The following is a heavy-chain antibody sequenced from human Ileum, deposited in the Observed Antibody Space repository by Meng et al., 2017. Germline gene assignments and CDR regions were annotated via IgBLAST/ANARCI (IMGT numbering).Heavy chain of an antibody. CDR3: VRCDY. Sequence: GESLNISCAASGFTLANAWMNWGRQAPGKGLEWVGRIGSNTGGGTTDYAAPVRGRFTVSRDESTNTLYLQMNDLTIEDTGVYYCVRCDYWGQGTLVTVSS. CDR1: GFTLANAW. V-gene: IGHV3-15*04. J-gene: IGHJ4*02. CDR2: IGSNTGGGTT.